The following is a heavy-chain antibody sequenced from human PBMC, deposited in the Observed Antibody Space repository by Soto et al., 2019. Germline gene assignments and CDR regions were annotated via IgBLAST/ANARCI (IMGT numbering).Heavy chain of an antibody. CDR3: AREESISARTGLWYYYYYGMDV. J-gene: IGHJ6*02. V-gene: IGHV3-33*01. D-gene: IGHD6-6*01. CDR2: IWYDGSNK. Sequence: GGSLRLSCAASGFTFSSYGMHWVRQAPGKGLEWVAVIWYDGSNKYYADSVKGRYTISRDNSKNTLYLQMNSLRAEDTAVYYCAREESISARTGLWYYYYYGMDVWGQGTTVTVSS. CDR1: GFTFSSYG.